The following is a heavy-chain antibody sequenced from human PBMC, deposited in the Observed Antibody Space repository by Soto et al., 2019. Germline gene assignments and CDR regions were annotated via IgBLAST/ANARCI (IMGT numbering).Heavy chain of an antibody. D-gene: IGHD3-10*01. CDR1: GGTFSSYA. CDR3: ASYYYGSGSYRVGYYCYGMDV. CDR2: IIPIFGTA. J-gene: IGHJ6*02. V-gene: IGHV1-69*01. Sequence: QVQLVQSGAEVKKPGSSVKVSCKASGGTFSSYAISWVRQAPGQGLEWMGGIIPIFGTANYAQKFQGRVTITADESTSTAYMELSSLRSEDTDVYYCASYYYGSGSYRVGYYCYGMDVWGQGTTVTVSS.